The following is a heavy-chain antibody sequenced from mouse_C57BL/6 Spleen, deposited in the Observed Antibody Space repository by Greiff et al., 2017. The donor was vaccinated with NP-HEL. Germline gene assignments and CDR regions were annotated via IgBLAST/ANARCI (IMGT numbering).Heavy chain of an antibody. J-gene: IGHJ4*01. V-gene: IGHV1-42*01. CDR2: INPSTGGT. D-gene: IGHD2-5*01. CDR3: ATPYYSNPYYAMDY. CDR1: GYSFTGYY. Sequence: EVQVVESGPELVKPGASVKISCKASGYSFTGYYMNWVKQSPEKSLEWIGEINPSTGGTTYNQKFKAKATLTVDKSSSTAYMQLKSLTSEDSAVYYCATPYYSNPYYAMDYWGQGTSVTVSS.